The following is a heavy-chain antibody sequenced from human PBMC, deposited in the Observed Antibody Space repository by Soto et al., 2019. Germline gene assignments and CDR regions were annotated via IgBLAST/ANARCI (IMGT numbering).Heavy chain of an antibody. CDR3: TRDIRSWYFDL. Sequence: QVQLVESGGGVVQPGTSLRLSCAASGFTFKNYGMHWVRQAPGKGLEWVAVIWYDGSNQYYADSVKGRLTISRDNSKNTMYLQMNSLRVEDTAVYYCTRDIRSWYFDLWGRGTLVTVSS. V-gene: IGHV3-33*01. D-gene: IGHD2-2*02. CDR2: IWYDGSNQ. J-gene: IGHJ2*01. CDR1: GFTFKNYG.